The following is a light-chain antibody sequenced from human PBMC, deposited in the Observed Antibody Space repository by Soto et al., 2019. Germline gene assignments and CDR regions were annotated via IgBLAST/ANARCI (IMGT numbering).Light chain of an antibody. CDR1: SGHSSSI. CDR3: ETWDSNTRV. J-gene: IGLJ2*01. Sequence: QSVLTQSSSASASLGSSVKLTCTLSSGHSSSIIAWHQRQPGKAPRYLMKLESSGSYNRGSGIPDRFSGSSSGADRYLTISNLQFEDEADYYCETWDSNTRVFGGGTKLTVL. CDR2: LESSGSY. V-gene: IGLV4-60*02.